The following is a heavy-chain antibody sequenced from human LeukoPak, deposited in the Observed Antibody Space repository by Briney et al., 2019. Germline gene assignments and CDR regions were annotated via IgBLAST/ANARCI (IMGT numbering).Heavy chain of an antibody. CDR1: GFTFSSYV. V-gene: IGHV3-30*14. D-gene: IGHD6-19*01. CDR2: ISYDGSNE. J-gene: IGHJ4*02. CDR3: ATAVGGSPERNYYLDY. Sequence: PGGSLRLPCAASGFTFSSYVMHWVRQAPGKGLEGVAIISYDGSNEYYADSVKGRFTISRDNSKNTLYPQMNTLRAEDTAMYYCATAVGGSPERNYYLDYWGQGTLVTVSS.